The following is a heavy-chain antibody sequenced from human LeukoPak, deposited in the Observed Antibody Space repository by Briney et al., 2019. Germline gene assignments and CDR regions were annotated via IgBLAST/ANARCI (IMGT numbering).Heavy chain of an antibody. D-gene: IGHD3-3*01. J-gene: IGHJ5*02. CDR3: ARGPQNDFWGGYYAGCGFDP. CDR2: INHSGST. V-gene: IGHV4-34*01. Sequence: SETLSLTCAVYGGSFSGYYWSWIRQPPGKGLEWIGEINHSGSTNYNPSLKSRVTISVDTSKNQFSLKLSSVTAADTAVYYCARGPQNDFWGGYYAGCGFDPWGQGTLVTVSS. CDR1: GGSFSGYY.